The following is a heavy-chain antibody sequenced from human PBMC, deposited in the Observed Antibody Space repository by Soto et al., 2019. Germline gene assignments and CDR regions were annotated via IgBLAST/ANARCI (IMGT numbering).Heavy chain of an antibody. CDR3: ARPTYYYDSSGPPAY. J-gene: IGHJ4*02. D-gene: IGHD3-22*01. CDR1: GGSISSYY. V-gene: IGHV4-59*01. Sequence: SETLSLTCTVSGGSISSYYWSWIRQPPGKGLEWIGYIYDSGSTNYNPSLKSRVTISVDTSKNQFSLKLTSVTAADTAVYYCARPTYYYDSSGPPAYWGQGTLVTV. CDR2: IYDSGST.